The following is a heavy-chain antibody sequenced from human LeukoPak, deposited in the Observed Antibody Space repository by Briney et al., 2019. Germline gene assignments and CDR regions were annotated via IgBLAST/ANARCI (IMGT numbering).Heavy chain of an antibody. V-gene: IGHV4-4*07. CDR1: GGSISSYY. CDR3: ARDSSRSTSWGAQNWFDP. D-gene: IGHD2-2*01. J-gene: IGHJ5*02. CDR2: IYTSGST. Sequence: PSETLSLTCTVSGGSISSYYWSWIRQPAGKGLEWIGRIYTSGSTNYNPSLKSRVTMSVDTSKNQFSLKLSSVTAADTAVYYCARDSSRSTSWGAQNWFDPWGQGTLVTVSS.